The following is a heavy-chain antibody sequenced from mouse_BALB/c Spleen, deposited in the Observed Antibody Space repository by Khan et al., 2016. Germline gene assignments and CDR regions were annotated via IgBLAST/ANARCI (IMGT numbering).Heavy chain of an antibody. V-gene: IGHV5-17*02. CDR3: AREGLRRRSAMDY. CDR1: AFTFSSFG. Sequence: EVELVESGGGLVQPGGSRKLSCAASAFTFSSFGMHWVRQAPEKGLEWVAYISSGSSTIYYADTVKGRFTISRDNPKNTLFLQMTSLRSEDTAMYYCAREGLRRRSAMDYWGQGTSVTVSS. J-gene: IGHJ4*01. D-gene: IGHD2-2*01. CDR2: ISSGSSTI.